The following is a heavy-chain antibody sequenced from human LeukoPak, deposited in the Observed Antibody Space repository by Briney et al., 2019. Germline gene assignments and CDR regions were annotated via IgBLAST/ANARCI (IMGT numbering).Heavy chain of an antibody. V-gene: IGHV1-8*01. CDR2: MNPNSGAT. D-gene: IGHD3-9*01. CDR3: ATDYDILTGYTYV. CDR1: GFTFTSHD. J-gene: IGHJ4*02. Sequence: ASVKVSCKTSGFTFTSHDYNWVRQAAGQGLEWMGWMNPNSGATGYAQKFQGRVTMTEDTSTDTAYMELSSLRSEDTAVYYCATDYDILTGYTYVWGQGTLVTVSS.